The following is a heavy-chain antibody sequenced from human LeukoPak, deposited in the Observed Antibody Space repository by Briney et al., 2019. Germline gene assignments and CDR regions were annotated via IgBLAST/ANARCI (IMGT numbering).Heavy chain of an antibody. V-gene: IGHV3-21*01. CDR1: GFTFSSYS. CDR3: ARGFGGGSYELDY. J-gene: IGHJ4*02. D-gene: IGHD1-26*01. Sequence: GGSLRLSCAASGFTFSSYSMNWVRQAPGKGLEWVSSISSSSSYIYYADSVKGRFTISRDNAKNSLYLQMNSLRAEDTAVYYCARGFGGGSYELDYWGRGTLVTVSS. CDR2: ISSSSSYI.